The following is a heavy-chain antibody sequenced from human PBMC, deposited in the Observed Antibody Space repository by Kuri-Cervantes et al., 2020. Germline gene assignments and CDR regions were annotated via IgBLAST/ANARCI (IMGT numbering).Heavy chain of an antibody. CDR2: MNPNSGNT. V-gene: IGHV1-8*02. CDR3: ARGTVRYGYRGFDY. D-gene: IGHD5-18*01. Sequence: ASVKVSCKASGYTFTSYDITWVRQATGQGLEWMGWMNPNSGNTGYAQKFQGRVAMTRNTSISTAYMELSSLRSEDTAVYYCARGTVRYGYRGFDYWGQGTLVTVSS. J-gene: IGHJ4*02. CDR1: GYTFTSYD.